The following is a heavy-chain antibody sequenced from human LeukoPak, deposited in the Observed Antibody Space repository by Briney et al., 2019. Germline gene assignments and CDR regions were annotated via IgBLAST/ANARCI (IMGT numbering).Heavy chain of an antibody. V-gene: IGHV4-30-4*08. CDR1: GGPISSGDYY. CDR2: IYYSGST. J-gene: IGHJ5*02. Sequence: SQTLSLTCNVSGGPISSGDYYWSWIRQPPGKGLEWIGYIYYSGSTYYNPSLKSRVTISVDTSKNQFSLKLSSVTAADTAVYYCASTISTSPGWFDPWGQGTLVTVSS. D-gene: IGHD3-3*01. CDR3: ASTISTSPGWFDP.